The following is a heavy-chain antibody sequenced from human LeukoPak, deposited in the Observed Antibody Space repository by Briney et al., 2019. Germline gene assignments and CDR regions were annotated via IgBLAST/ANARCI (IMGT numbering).Heavy chain of an antibody. CDR2: ISSSSSTI. CDR1: GFTFSSYS. Sequence: GGSLRLSCAASGFTFSSYSMNWVRQAPGKGLEWVSYISSSSSTIYYADSVKGRFTISRDNAKNSLYLQMNSLRAEDTAVYYCARDYVDYYGSGSYYYFDYWGQGTLVTVSS. J-gene: IGHJ4*02. V-gene: IGHV3-48*04. D-gene: IGHD3-10*01. CDR3: ARDYVDYYGSGSYYYFDY.